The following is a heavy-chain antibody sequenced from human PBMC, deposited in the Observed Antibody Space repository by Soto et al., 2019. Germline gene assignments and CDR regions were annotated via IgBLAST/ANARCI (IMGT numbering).Heavy chain of an antibody. CDR3: ARDWGEWLLFGHYYYGMDV. J-gene: IGHJ6*02. V-gene: IGHV7-4-1*01. CDR1: GYTFTSHA. Sequence: ASVKVSCKASGYTFTSHAMNWVRQAPGQGLEWMGWINTNTGNPTYAQGFTGRFVFSLDTSVSTAYLQICSLKAEDTAVYYCARDWGEWLLFGHYYYGMDVWGQGTTVTVSS. D-gene: IGHD3-3*01. CDR2: INTNTGNP.